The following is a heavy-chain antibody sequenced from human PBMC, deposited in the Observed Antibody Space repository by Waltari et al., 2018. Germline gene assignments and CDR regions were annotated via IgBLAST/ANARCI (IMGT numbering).Heavy chain of an antibody. Sequence: QVQLQESGPGLVKPSETLSLTCTVSGGSISSCYWSWIRQPPGKGLEWIGYIYTSGSTNYNPSLKSRVTISVDTSKNQFSLKLSSVTAADTAVYYCARVTDYYDSSGSFDYWGQGTLVTVSS. CDR1: GGSISSCY. CDR2: IYTSGST. CDR3: ARVTDYYDSSGSFDY. V-gene: IGHV4-4*09. J-gene: IGHJ4*02. D-gene: IGHD3-22*01.